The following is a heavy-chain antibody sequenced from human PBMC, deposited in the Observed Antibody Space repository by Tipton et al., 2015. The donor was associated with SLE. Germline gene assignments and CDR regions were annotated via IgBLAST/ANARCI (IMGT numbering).Heavy chain of an antibody. CDR3: ARSPVDYWNGYSA. J-gene: IGHJ4*02. CDR1: GFTFSNYA. V-gene: IGHV3-23*01. CDR2: ITGSGDRT. D-gene: IGHD3-3*01. Sequence: SLRLSCAAPGFTFSNYAMSWVRQAPGKGLEWVSAITGSGDRTYYIDSVKGRFTISRDNSKNSLYLQMNGLRAEDTAVYYCARSPVDYWNGYSAWGQGTPVAVSS.